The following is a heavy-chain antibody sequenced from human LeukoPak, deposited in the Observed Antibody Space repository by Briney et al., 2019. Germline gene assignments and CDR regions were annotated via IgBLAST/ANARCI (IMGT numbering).Heavy chain of an antibody. Sequence: ASVKVSCKVSGYTLTELSMHWVRQAPGKGLEWMGGFDPEDGETIYAQKFQGRVTMTEDTSTDTAYMELSSLRSDDTAVYYRATDRYCSGGSCYDHEVTAIPFGSWGQGTLVTVSS. CDR2: FDPEDGET. V-gene: IGHV1-24*01. CDR3: ATDRYCSGGSCYDHEVTAIPFGS. J-gene: IGHJ5*02. CDR1: GYTLTELS. D-gene: IGHD2-15*01.